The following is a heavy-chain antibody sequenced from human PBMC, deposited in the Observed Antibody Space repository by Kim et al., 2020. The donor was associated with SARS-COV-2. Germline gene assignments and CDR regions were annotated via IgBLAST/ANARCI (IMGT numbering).Heavy chain of an antibody. D-gene: IGHD1-1*01. V-gene: IGHV4-61*01. CDR1: GGSVSSGSYY. CDR2: IYYSGST. J-gene: IGHJ5*02. Sequence: SETLSLTCTVSGGSVSSGSYYWSWIRQPPGKGLEWIGYIYYSGSTNYNPSLKSRVTISVDTSKNQFSLKLSSVTAADTAVYYCAREWNSMRWFDPWGQGTLVTVSS. CDR3: AREWNSMRWFDP.